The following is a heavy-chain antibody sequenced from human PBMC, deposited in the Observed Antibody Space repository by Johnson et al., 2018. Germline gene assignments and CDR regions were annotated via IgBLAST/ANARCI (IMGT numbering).Heavy chain of an antibody. CDR3: ARGRIAVAGTVGYYYYYMDV. D-gene: IGHD6-19*01. CDR1: GFTFSNAW. J-gene: IGHJ6*03. Sequence: EVQLLESGGGLVKPGGSLRLSCAASGFTFSNAWMNWVRQAPGKGLEWVGRIKSNTDGGTTDYAAPVKGRFTISRDESKNTLYLQMNSLRAEETAVYYCARGRIAVAGTVGYYYYYMDVWGKGTTVTVSS. CDR2: IKSNTDGGTT. V-gene: IGHV3-15*07.